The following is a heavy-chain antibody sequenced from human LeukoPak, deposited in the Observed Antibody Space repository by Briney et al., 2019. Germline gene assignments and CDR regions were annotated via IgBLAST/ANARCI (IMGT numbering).Heavy chain of an antibody. CDR3: XXXXXXSGWYEGGGFDY. CDR1: GGTFSSYA. V-gene: IGHV1-69*04. Sequence: SVKVSCKASGGTFSSYAISWVRQAPGQGLEWMGRIIPILGIANYAQKFQGRVTITADKSTSTAYMELSSLRSEDTAVYYCXXXXXXSGWYEGGGFDYWGQGTLVTVSS. J-gene: IGHJ4*02. D-gene: IGHD6-19*01. CDR2: IIPILGIA.